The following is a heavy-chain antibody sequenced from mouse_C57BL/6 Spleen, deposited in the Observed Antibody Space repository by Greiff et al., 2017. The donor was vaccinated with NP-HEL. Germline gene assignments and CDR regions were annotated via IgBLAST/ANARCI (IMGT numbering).Heavy chain of an antibody. CDR1: GFTFSDYG. Sequence: EVKLMESGGGLVKPGGSLKLSCAASGFTFSDYGMHWVRQAPEKGLEWVAYISSGSSTIYYADTVKGRFTISRDNAKNTLFLQMTSLRSEDTAMYYCARPYYGSSYEALAYWGQGTLVTVSA. CDR2: ISSGSSTI. V-gene: IGHV5-17*01. CDR3: ARPYYGSSYEALAY. J-gene: IGHJ3*01. D-gene: IGHD1-1*01.